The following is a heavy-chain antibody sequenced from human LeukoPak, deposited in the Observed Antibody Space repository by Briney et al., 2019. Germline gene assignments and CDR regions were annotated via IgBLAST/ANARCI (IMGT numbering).Heavy chain of an antibody. J-gene: IGHJ4*02. CDR3: ARDLYPLTFFDY. CDR2: ISSSSSYI. V-gene: IGHV3-21*01. CDR1: GFTFSSYS. D-gene: IGHD3-16*02. Sequence: GGSLRLSCAASGFTFSSYSMNWVRQAPGKGLEWVSSISSSSSYIYYADSVKGRFTISRDNAKNSLYLQMNSLRAEDTAVYYCARDLYPLTFFDYWGQGTLVTVSS.